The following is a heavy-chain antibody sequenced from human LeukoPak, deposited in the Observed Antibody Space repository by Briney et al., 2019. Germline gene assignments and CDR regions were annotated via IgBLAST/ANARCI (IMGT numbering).Heavy chain of an antibody. V-gene: IGHV3-23*01. D-gene: IGHD1-26*01. Sequence: GGSLRLSCAASGFTFSSYAMSWVRQAPGKGLEWVSSILGSGGGDSTYYADSVKGRFTISRDNSKNTLYLQMNSLRAEDTAVYYCAKENGSYYSYIDYWGQGTLVTVSS. J-gene: IGHJ4*02. CDR2: ILGSGGGDST. CDR1: GFTFSSYA. CDR3: AKENGSYYSYIDY.